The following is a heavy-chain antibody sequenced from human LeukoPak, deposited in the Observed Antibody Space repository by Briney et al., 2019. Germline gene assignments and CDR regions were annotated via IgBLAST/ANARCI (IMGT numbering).Heavy chain of an antibody. D-gene: IGHD6-13*01. CDR1: GGTFSSYT. CDR3: ARESSSLHYFDY. V-gene: IGHV1-69*04. J-gene: IGHJ4*02. CDR2: IIPILGIA. Sequence: SVKVSCKASGGTFSSYTISWVRQAPGQGLEWMGRIIPILGIANYAQKFQGRVTITADKSTSTAYMELSSLRSEVTAVYYCARESSSLHYFDYWGQGTLVTVSS.